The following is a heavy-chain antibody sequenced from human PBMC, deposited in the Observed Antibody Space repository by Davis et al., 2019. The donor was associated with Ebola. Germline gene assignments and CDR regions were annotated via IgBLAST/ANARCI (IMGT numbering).Heavy chain of an antibody. D-gene: IGHD5-12*01. J-gene: IGHJ4*02. V-gene: IGHV3-48*04. CDR1: GFTFSRYS. CDR3: ARDRHIVAPVFDY. Sequence: GGSLRLSCAASGFTFSRYSMNWVRQAPGKGLKWVSYISSNSTTIYYADSVKGRFTISRDNAKNSLYLQMNSLRAEDTAVYYCARDRHIVAPVFDYWGQGTLVTVSS. CDR2: ISSNSTTI.